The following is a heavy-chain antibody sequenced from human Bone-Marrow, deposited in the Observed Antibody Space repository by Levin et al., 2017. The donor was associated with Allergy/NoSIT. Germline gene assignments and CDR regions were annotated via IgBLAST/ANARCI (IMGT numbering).Heavy chain of an antibody. D-gene: IGHD2-15*01. V-gene: IGHV1-69*13. CDR1: GDTFSSYT. CDR3: ARAYCSGYNCYNNLDY. Sequence: PVASVKVSCKASGDTFSSYTISWVRQAPGQGLEWMGGIIPIPGTANYAQKFQGRVTVTADESTSTAYMELSSLRSEDTAMYYCARAYCSGYNCYNNLDYWGQGTLVIVSS. CDR2: IIPIPGTA. J-gene: IGHJ4*02.